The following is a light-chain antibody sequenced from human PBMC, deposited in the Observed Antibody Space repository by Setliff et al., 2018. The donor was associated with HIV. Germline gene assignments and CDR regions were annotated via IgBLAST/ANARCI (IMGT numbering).Light chain of an antibody. CDR2: DVS. CDR3: SSYTSTPRYV. V-gene: IGLV2-11*01. Sequence: QSVLTQPRSVSGSPGQSVTISCTGTSSDVGGYNYVSWYQQHPGKAPKLMIYDVSKRPSGVPDRFSGSKSGNTASLTISGLQAEDEADYYCSSYTSTPRYVFGTGTKVTVL. J-gene: IGLJ1*01. CDR1: SSDVGGYNY.